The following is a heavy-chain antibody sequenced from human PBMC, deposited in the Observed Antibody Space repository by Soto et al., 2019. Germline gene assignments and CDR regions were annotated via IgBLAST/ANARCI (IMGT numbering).Heavy chain of an antibody. CDR1: GGTFSSYA. J-gene: IGHJ6*02. CDR3: AIQHYYDSSGYIYYGMDV. CDR2: IIPIFGTA. D-gene: IGHD3-22*01. Sequence: GASVKVSCKASGGTFSSYAISWVRQAPGQGLEWMGGIIPIFGTANYAQKFQGRVTITADESTSTAYMELSSLRSEDTAVYYCAIQHYYDSSGYIYYGMDVWGQGTTVTVSS. V-gene: IGHV1-69*13.